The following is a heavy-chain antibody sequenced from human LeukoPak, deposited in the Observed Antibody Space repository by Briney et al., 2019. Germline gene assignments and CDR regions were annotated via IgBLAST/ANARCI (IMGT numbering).Heavy chain of an antibody. CDR1: GFTFSSYV. V-gene: IGHV3-30*01. D-gene: IGHD2-21*02. J-gene: IGHJ6*03. Sequence: GGSLRLSCAASGFTFSSYVMHWVRQAPGQGLEWVALISYDGSNRYYADSVKGRFTISRDNSKNTLYLQMNSLRAEDTALYYCARDPLSSVTEYYYYMDVWGKGTTVTVSS. CDR2: ISYDGSNR. CDR3: ARDPLSSVTEYYYYMDV.